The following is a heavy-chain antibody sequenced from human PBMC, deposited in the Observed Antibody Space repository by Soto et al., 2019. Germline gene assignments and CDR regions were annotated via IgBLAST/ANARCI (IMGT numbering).Heavy chain of an antibody. CDR2: VYWNDDR. CDR3: AHYDSSGYFSHFDP. V-gene: IGHV2-5*01. Sequence: QIALQESGPTVVKPTQTLTLTCTFSGFSLTTTGVGVGWIRHAPGKALEWLAMVYWNDDRRYSPSLKSRLTITQDTSKNHVVLTMTYMHPVDTATYFCAHYDSSGYFSHFDPWGQGTLVTVSS. CDR1: GFSLTTTGVG. J-gene: IGHJ5*02. D-gene: IGHD3-22*01.